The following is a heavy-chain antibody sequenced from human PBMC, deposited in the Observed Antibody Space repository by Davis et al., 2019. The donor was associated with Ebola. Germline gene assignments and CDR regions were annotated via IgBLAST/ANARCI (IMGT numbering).Heavy chain of an antibody. Sequence: GESLKISCAASGFAFGSYWMSWVRQAPGKGLEWLADISGDGRDALYVDSVMGRFTISRDNAKNSLYLQMNNLRVEDTAIYYCTTYRVSGYWGQGTLVTVSS. CDR2: ISGDGRDA. J-gene: IGHJ4*02. V-gene: IGHV3-7*03. D-gene: IGHD2-21*01. CDR3: TTYRVSGY. CDR1: GFAFGSYW.